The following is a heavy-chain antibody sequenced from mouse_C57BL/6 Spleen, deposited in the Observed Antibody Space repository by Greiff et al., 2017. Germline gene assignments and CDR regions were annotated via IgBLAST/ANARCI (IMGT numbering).Heavy chain of an antibody. CDR3: TREENDGYPFAY. V-gene: IGHV1-15*01. CDR1: GYTFTDYE. J-gene: IGHJ3*01. CDR2: IDPETGGT. Sequence: QVQPQQSGAELVRPGASVTLSCKASGYTFTDYEMHWVKQTPVHGLEWIGAIDPETGGTAYNQKFKGKAILTADKSSSTAYMELRSLTSEDSAVYYCTREENDGYPFAYWGQGTLVTVSA. D-gene: IGHD2-3*01.